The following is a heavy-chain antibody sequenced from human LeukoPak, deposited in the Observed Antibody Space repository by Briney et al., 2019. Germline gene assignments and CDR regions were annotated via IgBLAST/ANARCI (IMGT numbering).Heavy chain of an antibody. D-gene: IGHD5-12*01. J-gene: IGHJ4*02. Sequence: PGGSLRLSGAASGFTVSNNYMNWVRQAPGKGLEWVSSISSSSSYIYYADSVKGRFTISRDNAKNSLYLQMNSLRAEDTAVYYCARDNSGGYGFDYWGQGTLVTVSS. CDR3: ARDNSGGYGFDY. CDR2: ISSSSSYI. CDR1: GFTVSNNY. V-gene: IGHV3-21*01.